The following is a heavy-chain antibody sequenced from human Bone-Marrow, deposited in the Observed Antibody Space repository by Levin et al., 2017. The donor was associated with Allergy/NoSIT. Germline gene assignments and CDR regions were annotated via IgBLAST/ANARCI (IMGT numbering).Heavy chain of an antibody. J-gene: IGHJ5*02. V-gene: IGHV3-9*01. D-gene: IGHD2-2*01. CDR3: VKDATSSPRTKNWFDP. Sequence: PGGSLRLSCAASGFSFDDYAIHWVRQGPGKGLEWVSGISWNSGSIGYADSVRGRFIISRDNAKNSLYLQMNSLRHEDTALYYCVKDATSSPRTKNWFDPWGQGTLVTVSS. CDR2: ISWNSGSI. CDR1: GFSFDDYA.